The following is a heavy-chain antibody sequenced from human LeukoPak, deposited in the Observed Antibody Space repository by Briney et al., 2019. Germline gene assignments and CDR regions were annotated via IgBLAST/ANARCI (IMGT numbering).Heavy chain of an antibody. D-gene: IGHD5-18*01. V-gene: IGHV1-18*01. CDR2: ISAYNGNT. CDR3: VTGFTTMAVDYFDY. J-gene: IGHJ4*02. Sequence: GASVKVSCKASGYTFTSYGISWVRQAPGQGLEWMGWISAYNGNTNYAQKLQGRVTMTEDTSIDTAYMELSSLRSEDTAVYYCVTGFTTMAVDYFDYWGQGTLVTVSP. CDR1: GYTFTSYG.